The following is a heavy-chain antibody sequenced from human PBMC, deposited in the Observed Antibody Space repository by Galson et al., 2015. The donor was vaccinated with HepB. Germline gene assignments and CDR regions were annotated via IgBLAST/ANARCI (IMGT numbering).Heavy chain of an antibody. Sequence: SLRLSCAASGFTFSSYGMHWVRQAPGKGLEWVAVISYDGSNKYYADSVKGRFTISRDNSKNTLYLQMNSLRAEDTAVYYCAKTYSSSWYGGHAFDIWGQGTMVTVSS. J-gene: IGHJ3*02. CDR3: AKTYSSSWYGGHAFDI. CDR1: GFTFSSYG. V-gene: IGHV3-30*18. CDR2: ISYDGSNK. D-gene: IGHD6-13*01.